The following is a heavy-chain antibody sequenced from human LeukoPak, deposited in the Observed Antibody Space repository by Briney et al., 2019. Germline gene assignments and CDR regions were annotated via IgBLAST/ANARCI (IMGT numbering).Heavy chain of an antibody. CDR2: IYYSGST. Sequence: SETLSLTCTVSGGSISSSSYYWGWIRQPPGKGLEWIGSIYYSGSTNYNPSLKSRVTISVDTSKNQFSLKLSSVTAADTAVYYCARTPRMGIAAAVVYWGQRTLVTVSS. CDR3: ARTPRMGIAAAVVY. V-gene: IGHV4-39*07. CDR1: GGSISSSSYY. J-gene: IGHJ4*02. D-gene: IGHD6-13*01.